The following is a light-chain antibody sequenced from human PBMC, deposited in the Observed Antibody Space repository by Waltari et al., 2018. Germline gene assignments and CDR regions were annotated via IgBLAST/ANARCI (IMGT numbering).Light chain of an antibody. CDR2: AAS. CDR1: QSVSSSY. J-gene: IGKJ1*01. Sequence: IVLTKSPGPLSLSPGDRATLPCRASQSVSSSYLGWYQQKPGQAPRLLIYAASSRATGIPDRFSGSGSGTDFTLTISRLEPEDFAVYYCQQYGSSPRTFGQGTKVEIK. CDR3: QQYGSSPRT. V-gene: IGKV3-20*01.